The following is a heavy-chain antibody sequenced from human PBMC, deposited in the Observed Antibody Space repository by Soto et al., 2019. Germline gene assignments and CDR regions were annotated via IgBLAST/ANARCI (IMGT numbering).Heavy chain of an antibody. CDR1: GFTFGSYA. CDR2: INDNGNLR. V-gene: IGHV3-23*01. Sequence: GGSLRLSCVASGFTFGSYAMTWVRRAPGKGLEWVSTINDNGNLRYYAESVRGRFTISRDNSKNTLYLQLNNLRAEDSARYYCAKAFGDWYPFEKWGLGALVTVSS. CDR3: AKAFGDWYPFEK. D-gene: IGHD2-21*02. J-gene: IGHJ4*02.